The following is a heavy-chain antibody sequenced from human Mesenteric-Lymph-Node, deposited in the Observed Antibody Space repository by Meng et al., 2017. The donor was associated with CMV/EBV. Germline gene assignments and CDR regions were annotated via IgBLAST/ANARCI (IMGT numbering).Heavy chain of an antibody. Sequence: QVQLRQWGAGLLKPSETLPVTCAVYGGSFSGYYWNWIRQSPEKGLEWIGEINHSGSTTYNPSFTSRIIISVDTSTNQISLNMSSVTAADTAVYYCARGSSYDILTGYFDYWGQGALVTVSS. CDR2: INHSGST. V-gene: IGHV4-34*01. D-gene: IGHD3-9*01. CDR1: GGSFSGYY. CDR3: ARGSSYDILTGYFDY. J-gene: IGHJ4*02.